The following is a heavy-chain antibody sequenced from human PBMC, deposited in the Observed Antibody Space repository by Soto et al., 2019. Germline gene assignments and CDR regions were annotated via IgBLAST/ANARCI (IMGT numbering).Heavy chain of an antibody. CDR3: ARRARPDFYYMDV. CDR2: ISSNGVGT. D-gene: IGHD6-6*01. Sequence: EVQLAESGGGLAQPGGSLRLSCAASGFTLSGYAMDWVRQAPGKGLEYVSGISSNGVGTYYANSVQGRFTISRDNSKNTVYLQMASLRPEDMAVYYCARRARPDFYYMDVWGKGTTVTVS. J-gene: IGHJ6*03. V-gene: IGHV3-64*01. CDR1: GFTLSGYA.